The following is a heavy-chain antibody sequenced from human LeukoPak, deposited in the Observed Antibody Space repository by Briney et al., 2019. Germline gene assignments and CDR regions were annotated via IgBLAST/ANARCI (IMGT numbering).Heavy chain of an antibody. CDR3: ARVTTMVRGVIGSGNY. Sequence: GGSLRLSCAASGFTFSSYAMHWVRQAPGKGLEGVAVISYDGSNKYYADSVKGRFTISRDNSKNTLYLQMNSLRAEDTAVYYCARVTTMVRGVIGSGNYWGQGTLVTVSS. V-gene: IGHV3-30-3*01. CDR2: ISYDGSNK. J-gene: IGHJ4*02. D-gene: IGHD3-10*01. CDR1: GFTFSSYA.